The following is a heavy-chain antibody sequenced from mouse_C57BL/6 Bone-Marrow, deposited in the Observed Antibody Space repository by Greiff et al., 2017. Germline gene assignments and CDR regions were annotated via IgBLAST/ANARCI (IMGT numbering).Heavy chain of an antibody. J-gene: IGHJ2*01. CDR1: GYSITSGYY. CDR3: ARLPRY. V-gene: IGHV3-6*01. Sequence: ESGPGLVKPSQSLSLTCSVTGYSITSGYYWNWIRQFPGNKLEWMGYISYDGSNNYNPSLKNRISITRDTSKNQFFLKLNSVTTEDTATYYCARLPRYWGQGTTLTVSS. CDR2: ISYDGSN.